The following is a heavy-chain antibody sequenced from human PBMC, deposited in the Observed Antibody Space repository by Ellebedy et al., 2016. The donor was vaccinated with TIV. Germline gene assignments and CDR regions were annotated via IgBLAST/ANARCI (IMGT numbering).Heavy chain of an antibody. CDR1: GFTFSSYA. V-gene: IGHV3-23*01. CDR2: ISSSGVYT. D-gene: IGHD5-18*01. CDR3: AKRAETAMVKGHFDY. J-gene: IGHJ4*02. Sequence: PGGSLRLSCAASGFTFSSYAMSWVRQAPGKGLEWISSISSSGVYTYYADSVKGRFTISRDNSQDTLYLQLNSLRADDTALYYCAKRAETAMVKGHFDYWGQGTLVTVSS.